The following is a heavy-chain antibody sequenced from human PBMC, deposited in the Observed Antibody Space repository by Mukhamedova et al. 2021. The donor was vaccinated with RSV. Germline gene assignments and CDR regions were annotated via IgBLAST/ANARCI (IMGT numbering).Heavy chain of an antibody. J-gene: IGHJ4*02. D-gene: IGHD5-18*01. CDR3: ARSVDTAMVMDY. Sequence: GYIYYSGSTYYNPSLKSRVTISVDTSKNQFSLKLSSVTAADTAVYYCARSVDTAMVMDYWGQGTLVTVSS. V-gene: IGHV4-30-4*01. CDR2: IYYSGST.